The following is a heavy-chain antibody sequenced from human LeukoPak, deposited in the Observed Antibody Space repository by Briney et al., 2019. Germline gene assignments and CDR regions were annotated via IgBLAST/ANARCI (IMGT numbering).Heavy chain of an antibody. V-gene: IGHV4-34*01. CDR1: GGSFSGYY. Sequence: SETLSLTCAVYGGSFSGYYWSWIRQPPGKGLEWIGEINHSGSTNYNPSLKSRVTISVDTSKNQFSLKLSSVTAADTAVYYCARARSSSWYPFDYWGQGTLVTVSS. J-gene: IGHJ4*02. D-gene: IGHD6-13*01. CDR3: ARARSSSWYPFDY. CDR2: INHSGST.